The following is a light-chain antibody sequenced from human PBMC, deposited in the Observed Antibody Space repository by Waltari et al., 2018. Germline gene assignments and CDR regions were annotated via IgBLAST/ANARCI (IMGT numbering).Light chain of an antibody. J-gene: IGLJ2*01. CDR3: TTYPDTNTPVV. CDR2: DVS. V-gene: IGLV2-14*03. Sequence: QSALTQPASVSGSPGQSVTISCTGVSSDGDEYNIVSWFRQHPRKVPKLILFDVSNRPSDISNRFSGYKSGNTAFLTISRLQADDEADYYCTTYPDTNTPVVFGGGTKVTV. CDR1: SSDGDEYNI.